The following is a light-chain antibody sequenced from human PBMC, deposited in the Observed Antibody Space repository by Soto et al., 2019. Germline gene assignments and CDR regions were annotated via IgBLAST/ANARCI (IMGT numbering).Light chain of an antibody. Sequence: DIKLTQSPSFLSASVGDRVTITCRASQAINSYLAWYQQKPGKAPKLLIYVASTLQSGVPSRFSGSGSGTEFTLTISSLQPEDFATYYCQQLNSYPLTFGPGTKVDIK. V-gene: IGKV1-9*01. CDR3: QQLNSYPLT. CDR1: QAINSY. CDR2: VAS. J-gene: IGKJ3*01.